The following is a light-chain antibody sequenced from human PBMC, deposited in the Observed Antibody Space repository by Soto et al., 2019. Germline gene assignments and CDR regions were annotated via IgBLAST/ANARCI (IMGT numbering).Light chain of an antibody. CDR3: TSYAGSTPVI. J-gene: IGLJ2*01. V-gene: IGLV2-8*01. Sequence: QSALTQPPSASGSHGQSVTISCTGTSSDVGGFNYVSWYQQHPGKAPKLLIYEVTQRPSGVPDRFSGSKSGSTASLTVSGLQAEDEADYYCTSYAGSTPVIFGGGTKLTVL. CDR1: SSDVGGFNY. CDR2: EVT.